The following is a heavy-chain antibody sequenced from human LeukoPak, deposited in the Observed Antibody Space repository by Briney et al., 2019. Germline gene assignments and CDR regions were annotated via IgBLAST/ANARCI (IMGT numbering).Heavy chain of an antibody. V-gene: IGHV1-69*13. CDR3: ARAQYYYDSSGYFSILGYYYYYMDV. CDR2: IIPIFGTA. J-gene: IGHJ6*03. D-gene: IGHD3-22*01. Sequence: SVKVSCKASGGTFSSYAISWVRQAPGQGLEWMGGIIPIFGTANYAQKFQGRVTITADESTSTAYMELSSLRSEDTAVYYCARAQYYYDSSGYFSILGYYYYYMDVWGKGTTVTISS. CDR1: GGTFSSYA.